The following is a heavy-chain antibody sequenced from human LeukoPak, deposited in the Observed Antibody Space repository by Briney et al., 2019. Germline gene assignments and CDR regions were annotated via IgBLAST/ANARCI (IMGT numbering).Heavy chain of an antibody. CDR1: WYSFTTHW. CDR2: VYPGNSDS. Sequence: GESLKTPLKGPWYSFTTHWIAWVRQRPGEGLEWMGIVYPGNSDSRYRPPFQGHVTMSADKSISTAYLQWHSLEASDTAIYFCARGCDTGSSVNWIDPWGQGTLVTVSS. CDR3: ARGCDTGSSVNWIDP. J-gene: IGHJ5*02. V-gene: IGHV5-51*01. D-gene: IGHD2-2*02.